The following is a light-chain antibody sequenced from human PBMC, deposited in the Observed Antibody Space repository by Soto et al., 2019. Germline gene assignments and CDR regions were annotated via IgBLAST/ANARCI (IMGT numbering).Light chain of an antibody. Sequence: DIHLTQSPSFLSASVGDRVTITCRPSQAVPNNMAWYQQKPGKPPKLLIYEESNLHSGVPSRFSGRKSGTQFTLTSDSLQPEDFATYYCQQVKTYPRTFGGGTKVEIK. J-gene: IGKJ4*01. CDR1: QAVPNN. CDR2: EES. CDR3: QQVKTYPRT. V-gene: IGKV1-9*01.